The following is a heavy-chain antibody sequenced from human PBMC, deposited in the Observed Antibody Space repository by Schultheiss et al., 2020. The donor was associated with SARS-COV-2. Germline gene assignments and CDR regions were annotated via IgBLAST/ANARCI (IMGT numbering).Heavy chain of an antibody. CDR3: ARRTAALDY. Sequence: SETLSLTCTVSGGSISSGDYYWSWIRQPPGKGLEWIGEIYHSGSTNYNPSLKSRVTISVDTSKNQFSLKLSSVTAADTAVYYCARRTAALDYWGQGTLVTVSS. J-gene: IGHJ4*02. CDR2: IYHSGST. D-gene: IGHD6-13*01. V-gene: IGHV4-30-4*01. CDR1: GGSISSGDYY.